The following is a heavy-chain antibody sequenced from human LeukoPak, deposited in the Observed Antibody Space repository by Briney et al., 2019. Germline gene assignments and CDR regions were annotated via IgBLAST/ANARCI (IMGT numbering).Heavy chain of an antibody. D-gene: IGHD3-16*01. V-gene: IGHV3-23*01. Sequence: GGSLRLSCAASGFTFSNYAMSWVHQAPGKGLEWVSAITGSGTGTYYADSVKGRFTISRDNSKNTLYLQMNSLRAEDTAVYYCAKWGGFYGDYFDYWGQGTLVTVSS. CDR3: AKWGGFYGDYFDY. CDR1: GFTFSNYA. CDR2: ITGSGTGT. J-gene: IGHJ4*02.